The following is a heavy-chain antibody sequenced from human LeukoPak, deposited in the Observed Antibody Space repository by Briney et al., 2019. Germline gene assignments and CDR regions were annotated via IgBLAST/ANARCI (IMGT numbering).Heavy chain of an antibody. D-gene: IGHD3-22*01. V-gene: IGHV3-11*04. CDR1: GFTFSDYY. CDR2: ISGNSRTI. CDR3: ARRYYSDSSGYLY. J-gene: IGHJ4*02. Sequence: PGGSLRLSCAASGFTFSDYYMSWIRQAPGRGLEWVSYISGNSRTIYYADSVKGRFTISRDNAKNSLYLQMNSLRAEDTAVSYCARRYYSDSSGYLYWGQGTLVTVAS.